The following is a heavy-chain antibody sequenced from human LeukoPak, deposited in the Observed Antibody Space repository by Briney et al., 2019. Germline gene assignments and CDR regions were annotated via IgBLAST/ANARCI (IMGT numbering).Heavy chain of an antibody. CDR3: ATLAARRDFDY. J-gene: IGHJ4*02. Sequence: PSETLSLTCTVSGGSISSYYWSWIRQPPGKGLEWIWYIYYSGSTNYNPSLKSRVTISVDTSKNQFSLKLSSVTAADTAVYYCATLAARRDFDYWGQGTLVTVSS. CDR1: GGSISSYY. CDR2: IYYSGST. D-gene: IGHD6-6*01. V-gene: IGHV4-59*01.